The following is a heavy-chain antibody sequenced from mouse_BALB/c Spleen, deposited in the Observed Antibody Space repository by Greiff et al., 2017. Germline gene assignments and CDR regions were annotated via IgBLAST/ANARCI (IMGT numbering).Heavy chain of an antibody. CDR1: GFSLTSYG. V-gene: IGHV2-9*02. D-gene: IGHD2-14*01. J-gene: IGHJ3*01. Sequence: QVQLKESGPGLVAPSQSLSITCTVSGFSLTSYGVHWVRQPPGKGLEWLGVIWAGGSTNYNSALMSRLSISKDNSKSQVFLKMNSLQTDDTAMYYCAREEVRGWFAYWGQGTLVTVSA. CDR2: IWAGGST. CDR3: AREEVRGWFAY.